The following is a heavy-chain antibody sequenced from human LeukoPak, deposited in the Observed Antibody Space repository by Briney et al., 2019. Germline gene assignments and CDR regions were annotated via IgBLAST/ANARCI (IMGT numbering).Heavy chain of an antibody. CDR2: IYTSGST. CDR1: GASIISYY. D-gene: IGHD6-13*01. V-gene: IGHV4-4*07. J-gene: IGHJ4*02. CDR3: ATHSAAAGTDY. Sequence: SETLSLTCTVPGASIISYYWSWIRQPAGKGLEWIGRIYTSGSTNYNPSLKSRVTMSVDTSKNQFSLKLSSVTAADTAVYYCATHSAAAGTDYWGQGTLVTVSS.